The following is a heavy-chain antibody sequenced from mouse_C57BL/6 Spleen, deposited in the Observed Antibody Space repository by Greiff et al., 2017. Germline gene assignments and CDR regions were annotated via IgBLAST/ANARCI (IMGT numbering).Heavy chain of an antibody. CDR2: IRLKSDNYAT. V-gene: IGHV6-3*01. Sequence: EVQRVESGGGLVQPGGSMKLSCVASGFTFSNYWMNWVRQSPEKGLEWVAQIRLKSDNYATHYAESVKGRFTISRDDSKSSVYLQMNNLRAEDTGIYYCTSYSNYGYFDVWGTGTTVTVSS. CDR3: TSYSNYGYFDV. CDR1: GFTFSNYW. J-gene: IGHJ1*03. D-gene: IGHD2-5*01.